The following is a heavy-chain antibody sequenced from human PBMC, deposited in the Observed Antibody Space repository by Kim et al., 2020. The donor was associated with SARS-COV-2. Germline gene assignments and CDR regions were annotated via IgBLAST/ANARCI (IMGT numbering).Heavy chain of an antibody. CDR1: GFTFSSYA. J-gene: IGHJ6*02. CDR3: ARDITIFGGGAMDV. CDR2: ISYDGSNK. Sequence: GGSLRLSCAASGFTFSSYAMHWVRQAPGKGLEWVAVISYDGSNKYYADSVKGRFTISRDNSKNTLYLQMNSLRAEDKAVYYCARDITIFGGGAMDVWGQGTTVTVSS. D-gene: IGHD3-3*01. V-gene: IGHV3-30-3*01.